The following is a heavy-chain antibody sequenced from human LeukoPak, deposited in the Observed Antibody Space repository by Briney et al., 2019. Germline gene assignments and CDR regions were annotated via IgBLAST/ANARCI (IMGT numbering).Heavy chain of an antibody. Sequence: SETLSLTCTVSGGSISSYYWSWIRQPPGKGLEWIGYIYYSGSTNYNPSLKSRVTISVDTSKNQFSLKLTSVTAADTAVYYCARLGIGVVPSAMLGDYYFDYRGQGTLVTVSS. V-gene: IGHV4-59*08. CDR3: ARLGIGVVPSAMLGDYYFDY. CDR1: GGSISSYY. J-gene: IGHJ4*02. CDR2: IYYSGST. D-gene: IGHD2-2*01.